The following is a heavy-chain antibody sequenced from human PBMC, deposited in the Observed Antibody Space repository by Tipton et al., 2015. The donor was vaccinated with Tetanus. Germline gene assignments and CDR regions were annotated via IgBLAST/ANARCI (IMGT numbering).Heavy chain of an antibody. CDR3: ARDGEGRGLLGYYYYGMDV. CDR1: GFTFSSYA. Sequence: SLRLSCAASGFTFSSYAMHWVRQAPGKGLEWVAVISYDGSNKYYADSVKGRFTISRDNSKNTLYLQMNSLRAGDTAVYYCARDGEGRGLLGYYYYGMDVWGQGTTVTVSS. V-gene: IGHV3-30-3*01. J-gene: IGHJ6*02. CDR2: ISYDGSNK. D-gene: IGHD3-10*01.